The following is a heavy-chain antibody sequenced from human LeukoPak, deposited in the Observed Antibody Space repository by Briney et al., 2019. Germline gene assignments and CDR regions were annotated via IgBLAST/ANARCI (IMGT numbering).Heavy chain of an antibody. J-gene: IGHJ4*02. CDR1: GFTFSDYI. V-gene: IGHV3-69-1*01. CDR3: VRQFAS. CDR2: VSGSSTV. Sequence: GGSLGLSCAASGFTFSDYIMNWVRQLPGKRLEWVAYVSGSSTVYYADSVKGRFTISRDNGKSSLYLQMNSLRAEDTALYYCVRQFASWGQGTLVTVSS.